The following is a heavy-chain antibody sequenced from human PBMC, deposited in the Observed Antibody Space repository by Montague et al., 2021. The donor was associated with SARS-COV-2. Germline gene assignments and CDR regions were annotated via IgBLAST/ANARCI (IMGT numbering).Heavy chain of an antibody. V-gene: IGHV3-23*03. J-gene: IGHJ4*02. D-gene: IGHD6-19*01. CDR2: IASGGRST. CDR1: GFTFNNYA. CDR3: AKDPVPVAGRYFDY. Sequence: PRLSCAASGFTFNNYAMNWVRQAPGKGLEWVSVIASGGRSTFYADSVKGRFTISRDNSKDTLYLQMYSLRPEDTAIYYCAKDPVPVAGRYFDYWGQGTLVTVSS.